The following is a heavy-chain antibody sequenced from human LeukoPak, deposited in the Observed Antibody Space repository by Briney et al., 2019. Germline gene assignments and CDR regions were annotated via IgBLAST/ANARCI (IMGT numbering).Heavy chain of an antibody. CDR2: INPNSGGT. CDR1: GYTFTGYY. D-gene: IGHD3-3*01. Sequence: ASVKVSCKASGYTFTGYYMHWVRQAPGQGLEWMEWINPNSGGTNYAQKFQGRVTMTRDTSISTAYMELSRLRSDDTAVYYCAKDRDPLYDFWSGPDYWGQGTLVTVSS. CDR3: AKDRDPLYDFWSGPDY. V-gene: IGHV1-2*02. J-gene: IGHJ4*02.